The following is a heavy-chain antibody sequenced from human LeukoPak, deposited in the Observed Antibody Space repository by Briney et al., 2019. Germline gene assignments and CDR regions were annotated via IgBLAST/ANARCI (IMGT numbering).Heavy chain of an antibody. J-gene: IGHJ3*02. CDR2: IYYSGST. Sequence: PSETLSLTCTVSGGSISSSSYYWGWIRQPPGKGLEWIGSIYYSGSTYYNPSLKSRVTISVDTSKNQFSLKLSSVTAADTAVYYCARDPHRYYDFWSGSKYAFDIWGQGTMVTVSS. CDR1: GGSISSSSYY. CDR3: ARDPHRYYDFWSGSKYAFDI. V-gene: IGHV4-39*07. D-gene: IGHD3-3*01.